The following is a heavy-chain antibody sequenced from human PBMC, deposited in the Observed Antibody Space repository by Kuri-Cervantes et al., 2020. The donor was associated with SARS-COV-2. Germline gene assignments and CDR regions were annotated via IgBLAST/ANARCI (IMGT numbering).Heavy chain of an antibody. V-gene: IGHV3-23*01. CDR1: GFTFSSYA. J-gene: IGHJ4*02. D-gene: IGHD3-3*01. Sequence: GESLKISCAASGFTFSSYAMSWVRQAPGKGLEWGSAISGSGGSTYYADSVKGRFTIARDNSKNTLYLQMNSLRAEDTAVYYCAKDLTIFGVAYYFDYWGQGTLVTVSS. CDR2: ISGSGGST. CDR3: AKDLTIFGVAYYFDY.